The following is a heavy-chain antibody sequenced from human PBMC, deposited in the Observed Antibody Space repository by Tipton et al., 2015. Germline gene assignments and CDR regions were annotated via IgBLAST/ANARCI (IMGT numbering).Heavy chain of an antibody. J-gene: IGHJ4*02. CDR1: GFTFSSYS. Sequence: SLRLSCAGSGFTFSSYSMTWVRQAPGKGLEWVSTISGSSSYIYYADSMKSRITISRDNARKSVFLQMSSLRGDDTGVYYCARGRDNVAAAGAVYWGQGIQVTVSS. CDR3: ARGRDNVAAAGAVY. D-gene: IGHD6-25*01. CDR2: ISGSSSYI. V-gene: IGHV3-21*01.